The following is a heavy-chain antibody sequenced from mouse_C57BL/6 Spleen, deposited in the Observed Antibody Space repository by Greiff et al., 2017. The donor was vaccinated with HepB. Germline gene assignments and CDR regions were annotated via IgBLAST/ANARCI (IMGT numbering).Heavy chain of an antibody. J-gene: IGHJ2*01. CDR3: TRGGAVVAPFDY. CDR1: GFTFSSYA. D-gene: IGHD1-1*01. CDR2: ISSGGDYI. Sequence: EVKLMKSGEGLVKPGGSLKLSCAASGFTFSSYAMSWVRQTPEKRLEWVAYISSGGDYIYYADTVKGRFTISRDNARNTLYLQMSSLKSEDTAMYYCTRGGAVVAPFDYWGQGTTLTVSS. V-gene: IGHV5-9-1*02.